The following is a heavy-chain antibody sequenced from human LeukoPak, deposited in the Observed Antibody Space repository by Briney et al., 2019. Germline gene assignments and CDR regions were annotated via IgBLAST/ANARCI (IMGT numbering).Heavy chain of an antibody. J-gene: IGHJ4*02. CDR3: ARFEGYDFLTGYAYYFDY. Sequence: SQTLSLTCAVSGGSISSGGYSWSWIRQPIGKGLEWIGYIYHSGSTYYNPSLKSRVTISVDTSKNQFSLRLNSVTAADTAVYYCARFEGYDFLTGYAYYFDYWGQGTLVTVSS. D-gene: IGHD3-9*01. CDR2: IYHSGST. CDR1: GGSISSGGYS. V-gene: IGHV4-30-2*02.